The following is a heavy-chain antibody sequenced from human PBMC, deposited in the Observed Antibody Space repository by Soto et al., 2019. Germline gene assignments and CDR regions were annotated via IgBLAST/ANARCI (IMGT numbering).Heavy chain of an antibody. D-gene: IGHD2-8*01. J-gene: IGHJ6*02. Sequence: QVQLEQSGAEVKKPGSSVKVSCKASGGTFRTAAVSWVRQAPGQGLEWMGGIMPVFRTPDYAQKFHGRVTITADESTSTAYMELRGLGSDDTAVYYCARDNDRPQLGGNYYYILDVWGQGTTITVSS. V-gene: IGHV1-69*12. CDR2: IMPVFRTP. CDR1: GGTFRTAA. CDR3: ARDNDRPQLGGNYYYILDV.